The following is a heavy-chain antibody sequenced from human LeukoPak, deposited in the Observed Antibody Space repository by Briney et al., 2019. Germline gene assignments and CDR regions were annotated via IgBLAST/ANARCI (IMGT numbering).Heavy chain of an antibody. CDR1: GFSFSSYA. D-gene: IGHD3/OR15-3a*01. J-gene: IGHJ4*02. CDR2: ISGSGGST. V-gene: IGHV3-23*01. Sequence: GGSLRLSCAASGFSFSSYAMTWVRQAPGKGLEWVSLISGSGGSTYYADSVKGRFTISRDTSKSTLYLQMNSLRAEDTAVYYCAKAPNYDFCTGPGFDYWGQGTLVTVSS. CDR3: AKAPNYDFCTGPGFDY.